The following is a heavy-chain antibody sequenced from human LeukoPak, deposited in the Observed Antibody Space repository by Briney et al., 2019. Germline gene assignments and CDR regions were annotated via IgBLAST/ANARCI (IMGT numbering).Heavy chain of an antibody. CDR3: ASLPVEYSSSWYRN. Sequence: PSGTLSLTCAVSGASISSSNWLSWVRQPPGKGLEWIGEINHSGSTNYNPSLKSRVTISVDTSKNQFSLKLSSVTAADTAVYYCASLPVEYSSSWYRNWGQGTLVTVSS. CDR1: GASISSSNW. J-gene: IGHJ4*02. D-gene: IGHD6-13*01. V-gene: IGHV4-4*02. CDR2: INHSGST.